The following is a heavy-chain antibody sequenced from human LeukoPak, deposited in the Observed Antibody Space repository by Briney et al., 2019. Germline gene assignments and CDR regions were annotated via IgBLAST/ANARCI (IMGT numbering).Heavy chain of an antibody. CDR1: GGSISSYY. V-gene: IGHV4-59*01. CDR3: ATISRETFDP. Sequence: SETLSLTCTVSGGSISSYYWSWIRQPPGKGLEWIGYIYYSGSTKYNPSLKSRVTISVDTSKNQFSLKLSSVTAADTAVYFCATISRETFDPWGQGTLFTVSS. D-gene: IGHD1-26*01. CDR2: IYYSGST. J-gene: IGHJ5*02.